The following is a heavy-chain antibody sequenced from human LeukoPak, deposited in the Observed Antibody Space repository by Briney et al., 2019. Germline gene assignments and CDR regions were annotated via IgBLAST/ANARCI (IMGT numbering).Heavy chain of an antibody. CDR1: GRSISSSHYY. CDR3: ARQISDYYYYYIDV. J-gene: IGHJ6*03. Sequence: SETLSLASTVSGRSISSSHYYWGWIRQTPGKGLDWIGTIYYSGTTCYNPSLESRATISEDSAKNQFPLALRSVTAADTALYYCARQISDYYYYYIDVWGKGTTVTVSS. D-gene: IGHD3-10*01. V-gene: IGHV4-39*01. CDR2: IYYSGTT.